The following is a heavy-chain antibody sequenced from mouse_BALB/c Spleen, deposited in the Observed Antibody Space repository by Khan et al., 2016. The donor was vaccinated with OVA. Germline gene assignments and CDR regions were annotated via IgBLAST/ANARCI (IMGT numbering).Heavy chain of an antibody. V-gene: IGHV1-4*01. J-gene: IGHJ3*01. Sequence: VQLQQSGAELARPGASVKMSCKASGYTFTSYTIHWIKLRPGQGLEWIGYINPSNGYTNYNQKLKDKATLTADKSSTKAYMALSSLTSDDSALYNCVRDGAYHRNDGWFAYWGQGTLVTVSA. CDR1: GYTFTSYT. CDR2: INPSNGYT. CDR3: VRDGAYHRNDGWFAY. D-gene: IGHD2-14*01.